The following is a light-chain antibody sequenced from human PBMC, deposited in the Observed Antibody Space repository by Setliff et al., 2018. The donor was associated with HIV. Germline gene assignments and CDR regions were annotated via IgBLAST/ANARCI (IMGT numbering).Light chain of an antibody. Sequence: SYELTQPPSVSVAPGKTARITCGGNNIGSKSVHWYQQKPGQAPVLVVYDDNDRPSGIPERFSGSNSGNTATLTISRVEAGDEADYYCQVWHSNDHYVFGTGTKVTVL. CDR2: DDN. J-gene: IGLJ1*01. CDR1: NIGSKS. V-gene: IGLV3-21*03. CDR3: QVWHSNDHYV.